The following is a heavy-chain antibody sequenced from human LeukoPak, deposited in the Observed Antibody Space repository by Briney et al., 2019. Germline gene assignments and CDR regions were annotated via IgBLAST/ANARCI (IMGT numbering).Heavy chain of an antibody. CDR2: IYYSGST. D-gene: IGHD6-19*01. J-gene: IGHJ4*02. CDR3: ARATYSSGWGTSDY. CDR1: GCSISSYY. V-gene: IGHV4-59*01. Sequence: PSETLSLTCTVSGCSISSYYWRWIRQPPGKGLEWTGYIYYSGSTNYNPSLKSRVTISVDTSKNQFPLKLTSVTAADTAVYYCARATYSSGWGTSDYWGQGTLVTVSS.